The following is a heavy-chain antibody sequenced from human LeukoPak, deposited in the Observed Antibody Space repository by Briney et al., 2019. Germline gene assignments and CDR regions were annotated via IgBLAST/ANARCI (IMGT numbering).Heavy chain of an antibody. CDR1: GFTFSSYA. CDR3: ARGRNGVYYFDY. Sequence: PGGSLRLSCAASGFTFSSYAMSWVRQAPGKGLEWVSDIINSGGTTYYTASVKGRFSISRDNSKNTLYLQMNSLRADDTALYYCARGRNGVYYFDYWGQGTLVTVSS. D-gene: IGHD3-16*01. V-gene: IGHV3-23*01. J-gene: IGHJ4*02. CDR2: IINSGGTT.